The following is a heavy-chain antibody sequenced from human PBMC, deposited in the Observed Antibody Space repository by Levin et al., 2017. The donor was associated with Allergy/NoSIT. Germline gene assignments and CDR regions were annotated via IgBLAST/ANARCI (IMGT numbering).Heavy chain of an antibody. CDR3: ARDRGSSGWYGRAFDI. V-gene: IGHV1-18*01. CDR2: ISAYNGNT. D-gene: IGHD6-19*01. Sequence: ASVKVSCKASGYTFTSYGISWVRQAPGQGLEWMGWISAYNGNTNYAQKLQGRVTMTTDTSTSTAYMELRSLRSDDTAVYYCARDRGSSGWYGRAFDIWGQGTMVTVSS. CDR1: GYTFTSYG. J-gene: IGHJ3*02.